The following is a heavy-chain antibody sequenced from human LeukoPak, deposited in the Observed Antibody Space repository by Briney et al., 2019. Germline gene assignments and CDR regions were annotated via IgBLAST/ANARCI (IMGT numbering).Heavy chain of an antibody. D-gene: IGHD3-10*01. CDR2: ISSSSSTI. CDR1: GFTFSSYS. Sequence: GGSLRLSCAASGFTFSSYSMNWVRQAPGKGVEWVSYISSSSSTIYYADSVKGRFTISRDNGKNSLYLQMNSLRAEDTAVYYCARGLGYYFDYWGQGTLVTVSS. CDR3: ARGLGYYFDY. J-gene: IGHJ4*02. V-gene: IGHV3-48*01.